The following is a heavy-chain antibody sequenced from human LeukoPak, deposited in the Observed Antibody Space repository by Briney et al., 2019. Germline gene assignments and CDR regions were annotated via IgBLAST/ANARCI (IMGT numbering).Heavy chain of an antibody. D-gene: IGHD2-2*01. CDR3: ARVKVVPAATPLYDY. J-gene: IGHJ4*02. V-gene: IGHV1-18*01. Sequence: GASVKVSCKASGYTFTSYGISWVRQAPGQGLEWMGWISTYNDNTNYAQKLQGRVTMTTDTSTSTAYMELRSLRSDDTAVYYCARVKVVPAATPLYDYWGQGTLVTVSS. CDR1: GYTFTSYG. CDR2: ISTYNDNT.